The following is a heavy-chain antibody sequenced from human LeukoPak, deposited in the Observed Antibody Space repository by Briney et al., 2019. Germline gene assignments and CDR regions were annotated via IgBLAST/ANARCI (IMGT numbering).Heavy chain of an antibody. CDR1: GFTFSSYW. CDR3: ARDLLGWELHYFDY. J-gene: IGHJ4*02. CDR2: IKQDGSEK. V-gene: IGHV3-7*01. Sequence: PGGSQRLSCAASGFTFSSYWMSWVRQAPGKGLEWVANIKQDGSEKYYVDSVKGRFTISRDNAKNSLYLQMNSLRAEDTAVYYCARDLLGWELHYFDYWDQGTLVTVSS. D-gene: IGHD1-26*01.